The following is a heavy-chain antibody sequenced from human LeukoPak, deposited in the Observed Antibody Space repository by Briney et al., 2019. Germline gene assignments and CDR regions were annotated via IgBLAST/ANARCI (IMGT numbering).Heavy chain of an antibody. V-gene: IGHV3-74*01. D-gene: IGHD2-2*01. CDR2: INSDGSST. CDR3: ARDLWPGIVPAH. J-gene: IGHJ4*02. CDR1: GFTFSSDW. Sequence: GGSLRLSCAASGFTFSSDWMHWVRHAPGKGLVWVSRINSDGSSTIYADSVKGRFTISRDNAKNTLYLQMNSLRAEDTAVDYCARDLWPGIVPAHWPQVTLVTASS.